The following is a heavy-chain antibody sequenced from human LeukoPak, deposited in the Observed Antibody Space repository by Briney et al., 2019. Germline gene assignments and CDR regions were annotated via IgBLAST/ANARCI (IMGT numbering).Heavy chain of an antibody. CDR3: ARELRVTPGSYYFDY. CDR2: INHSGST. J-gene: IGHJ4*02. D-gene: IGHD4-23*01. Sequence: SETLSLTCAVYGGSFSGYYWSWIRQPPGKGLEWIGEINHSGSTNYNPSLKSRVTISVDTSKNQFSLKLSSVTAADTAVYYCARELRVTPGSYYFDYWGQGTLVTVSS. V-gene: IGHV4-34*01. CDR1: GGSFSGYY.